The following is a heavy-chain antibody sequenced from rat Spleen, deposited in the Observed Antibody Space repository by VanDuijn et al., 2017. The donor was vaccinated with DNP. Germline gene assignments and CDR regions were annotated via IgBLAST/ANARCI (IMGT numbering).Heavy chain of an antibody. CDR2: ISYNGGTP. CDR3: TRYGGGSYFDY. Sequence: EVQLVESDGGLVQPGRSLKLSCAASGFIFNDFWMGWVRQAPAKGLEWVATISYNGGTPYYLDSVKGRFTISRDNAKSTLYLQRNSLRSEDTATYYCTRYGGGSYFDYWGQGVMVTVSS. J-gene: IGHJ2*01. D-gene: IGHD1-11*01. CDR1: GFIFNDFW. V-gene: IGHV5-29*01.